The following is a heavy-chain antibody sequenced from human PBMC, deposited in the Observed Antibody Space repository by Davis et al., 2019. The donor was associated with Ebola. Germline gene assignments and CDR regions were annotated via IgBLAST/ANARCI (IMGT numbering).Heavy chain of an antibody. CDR2: IDPSDSYT. D-gene: IGHD1-1*01. Sequence: GESLKISCKGSGYSFTSYWISWVRQMPGKGLEWMGRIDPSDSYTNYSPSFQGHVTISADKSISTAYLQWSSLKASDTAMYYCARPAPTGDYYYYGMDVWGQGTTVTVSS. CDR1: GYSFTSYW. CDR3: ARPAPTGDYYYYGMDV. J-gene: IGHJ6*02. V-gene: IGHV5-10-1*01.